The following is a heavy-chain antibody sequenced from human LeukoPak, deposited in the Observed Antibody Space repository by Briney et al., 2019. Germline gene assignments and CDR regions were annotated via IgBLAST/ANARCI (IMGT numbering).Heavy chain of an antibody. CDR1: RFTFSSYG. V-gene: IGHV3-30*02. CDR3: ATTTPIDY. D-gene: IGHD4-17*01. J-gene: IGHJ4*02. CDR2: IRYDGSNK. Sequence: QAGGSLRLSCAASRFTFSSYGMHWVRQAPGKGLEWVAFIRYDGSNKYYADSVKGRFTISRDNSKNTLYLQMNSLRAEDTAVYYCATTTPIDYWGQGTLVTVSS.